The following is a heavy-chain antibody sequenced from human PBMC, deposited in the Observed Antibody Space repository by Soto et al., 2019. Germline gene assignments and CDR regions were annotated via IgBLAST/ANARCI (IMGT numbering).Heavy chain of an antibody. Sequence: QAQLEQSGGEVKKPGSSVKVSCKASRVAFSKFIVTWVRQAPGLGLEWVGGIIPIFGTANYAQKFQGRVTITPNEATSTSYTEVKKLRSEDTAVYYCAKVRYSSPMGYYYGMDVWGQGTTVTVSS. D-gene: IGHD6-19*01. V-gene: IGHV1-69*01. J-gene: IGHJ6*02. CDR2: IIPIFGTA. CDR3: AKVRYSSPMGYYYGMDV. CDR1: RVAFSKFI.